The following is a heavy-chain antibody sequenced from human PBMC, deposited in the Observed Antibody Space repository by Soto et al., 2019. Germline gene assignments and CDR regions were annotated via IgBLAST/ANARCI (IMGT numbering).Heavy chain of an antibody. Sequence: SETLSVTCTVSGGSTSSDYWNWLRQPPGKELEWIAYVYHSGATDDNPSLKSRVTLSVDTSNNQFSLKLNSVTAADTAVYYCAKWATDYNAFDAWGQGIKVTVSS. CDR3: AKWATDYNAFDA. D-gene: IGHD4-4*01. CDR1: GGSTSSDY. J-gene: IGHJ3*01. V-gene: IGHV4-59*01. CDR2: VYHSGAT.